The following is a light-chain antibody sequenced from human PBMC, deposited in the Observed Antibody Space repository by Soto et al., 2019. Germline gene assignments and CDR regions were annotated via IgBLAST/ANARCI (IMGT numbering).Light chain of an antibody. CDR3: QQYNSYSKT. Sequence: DIQVSKCPFTLTASVGDRITIICRASQSISSWLAWYQQKPGKAPKLLISVASSLESGVPSRFSGSGSGTEFTLTISSLQPDDFATYYCQQYNSYSKTFGQGTKVDIK. CDR2: VAS. J-gene: IGKJ1*01. CDR1: QSISSW. V-gene: IGKV1-5*02.